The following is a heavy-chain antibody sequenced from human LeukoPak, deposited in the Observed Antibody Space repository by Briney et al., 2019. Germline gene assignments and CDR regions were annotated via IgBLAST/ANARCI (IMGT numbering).Heavy chain of an antibody. J-gene: IGHJ6*02. Sequence: ASVTLSCTAADYTFTLYYMHWVRQAPGQGLEWMGWTNPNSGGTNYAQKFQGRVTMTRDTTIRAAYMELSRLRSDDPGVYYSARFRDMVVVPAALGYYYGMDVWGQGTTVTVSS. V-gene: IGHV1-2*02. CDR1: DYTFTLYY. D-gene: IGHD2-2*01. CDR2: TNPNSGGT. CDR3: ARFRDMVVVPAALGYYYGMDV.